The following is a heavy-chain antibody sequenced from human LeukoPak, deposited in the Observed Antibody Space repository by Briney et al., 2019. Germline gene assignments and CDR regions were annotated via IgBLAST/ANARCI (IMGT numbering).Heavy chain of an antibody. J-gene: IGHJ4*02. CDR1: GYTFTGYY. D-gene: IGHD6-19*01. V-gene: IGHV1-24*01. CDR3: ARPNGYSSGWYFDY. CDR2: FDPEDGET. Sequence: ASVKVSCKASGYTFTGYYMHWVRQAPGKGLEWMGGFDPEDGETIYAQKFQGRVTMTEDTSTDTAYMELSSLRSEDMAVYYCARPNGYSSGWYFDYWGQGTLVTVSS.